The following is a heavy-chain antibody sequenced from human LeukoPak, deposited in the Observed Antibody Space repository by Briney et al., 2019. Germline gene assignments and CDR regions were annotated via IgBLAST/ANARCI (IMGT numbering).Heavy chain of an antibody. D-gene: IGHD1-26*01. CDR2: INSDGSST. Sequence: GGSLRLSCAASGFTFSSYWMHWVRHAPGKGLVWVSRINSDGSSTSYADSVRGRFTISRDNAKNTLYLQMNSLRAEDTAVYYCARFGWELLPSSDYYYGMDVWGQGTTVTVSS. J-gene: IGHJ6*02. CDR1: GFTFSSYW. CDR3: ARFGWELLPSSDYYYGMDV. V-gene: IGHV3-74*01.